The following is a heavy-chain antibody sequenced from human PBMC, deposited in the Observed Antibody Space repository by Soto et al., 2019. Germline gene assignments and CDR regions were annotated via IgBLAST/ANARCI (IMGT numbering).Heavy chain of an antibody. Sequence: EVQLVESGGGLVQPGGSLKLSCAASGFTFSGSAMHWVRQASGKGLEWVGRIRSKANNYATVYAASVKGRFTISRDDSKTTAHRQMNSLKTEDTAVYYCARHALQYCGGDCYLLPYFDLWGRGTLVTVSS. CDR1: GFTFSGSA. CDR3: ARHALQYCGGDCYLLPYFDL. CDR2: IRSKANNYAT. D-gene: IGHD2-21*02. J-gene: IGHJ2*01. V-gene: IGHV3-73*02.